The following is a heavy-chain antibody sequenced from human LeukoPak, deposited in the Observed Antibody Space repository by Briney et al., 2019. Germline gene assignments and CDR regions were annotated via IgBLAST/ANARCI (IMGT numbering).Heavy chain of an antibody. D-gene: IGHD6-13*01. CDR2: IYHGGST. CDR3: ARSLYSSSWYPKDPFDY. V-gene: IGHV4-4*02. J-gene: IGHJ4*02. CDR1: GGSVSSSSW. Sequence: SETLSLTCAVSGGSVSSSSWWSWVRPPPGKGLEWIGEIYHGGSTNYNPSLKSRVTISVDKSKNQFSLKLSSVTAADTAVYYCARSLYSSSWYPKDPFDYWGQGTLVTVSS.